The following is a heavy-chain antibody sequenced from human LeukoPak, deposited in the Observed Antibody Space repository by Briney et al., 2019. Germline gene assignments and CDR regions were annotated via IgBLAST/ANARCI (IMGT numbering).Heavy chain of an antibody. V-gene: IGHV4-4*02. CDR1: GGSISSSNW. D-gene: IGHD6-19*01. J-gene: IGHJ4*02. Sequence: SGTLSLTCAVSGGSISSSNWWSWVRQPPGKGREWIGEIYHSGSTNYNPSLKSRVTISVDKSKNQFSLKLSSVTAADTAVYYCARDVISSGWYYFDYWGQGTLVTVSS. CDR2: IYHSGST. CDR3: ARDVISSGWYYFDY.